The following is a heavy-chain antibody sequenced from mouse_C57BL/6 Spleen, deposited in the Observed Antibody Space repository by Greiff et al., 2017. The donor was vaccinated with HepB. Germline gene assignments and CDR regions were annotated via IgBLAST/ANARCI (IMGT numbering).Heavy chain of an antibody. J-gene: IGHJ2*01. V-gene: IGHV1-81*01. CDR3: ASPFITTVVERYFDY. Sequence: VQLQQSGAELARPGASVKLSCKASGYTFTSYGISWVKQRTGQGLEWIGEIYPRSGNTYYNEKFKGKATLTADKSSSTAYMELRSLTSEDSAVYFCASPFITTVVERYFDYWGQGTTLTVSS. CDR1: GYTFTSYG. CDR2: IYPRSGNT. D-gene: IGHD1-1*01.